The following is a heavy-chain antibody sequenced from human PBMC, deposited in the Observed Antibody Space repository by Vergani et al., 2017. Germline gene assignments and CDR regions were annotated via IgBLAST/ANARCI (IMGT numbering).Heavy chain of an antibody. D-gene: IGHD3-3*01. J-gene: IGHJ3*02. V-gene: IGHV1-18*04. CDR1: GYTFTGYY. Sequence: QVQLVQSGAEVKKPGASVKVSCKASGYTFTGYYMHWVRQAPGQGLEWMGWISAYNGNTNYAQKLQGRVTMTTDTSTSTAYMELRSLRSDDTAVYYCARQRWSGFAFDIWGQGTMVTVSS. CDR2: ISAYNGNT. CDR3: ARQRWSGFAFDI.